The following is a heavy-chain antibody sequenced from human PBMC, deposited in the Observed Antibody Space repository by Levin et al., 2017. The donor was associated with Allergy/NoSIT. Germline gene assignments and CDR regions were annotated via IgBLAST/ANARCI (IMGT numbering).Heavy chain of an antibody. CDR3: AIAVTGTRGMELDY. CDR1: GYRFTGQY. D-gene: IGHD6-19*01. Sequence: GESLKISCKGSGYRFTGQYMHWVRQAPGQGLQWVGWLNPTTGDTKYAEKFQGRVTMTRDTSISTAYMELSRLRSDDTAVYFCAIAVTGTRGMELDYWGQGTLVTVSS. CDR2: LNPTTGDT. J-gene: IGHJ4*02. V-gene: IGHV1-2*02.